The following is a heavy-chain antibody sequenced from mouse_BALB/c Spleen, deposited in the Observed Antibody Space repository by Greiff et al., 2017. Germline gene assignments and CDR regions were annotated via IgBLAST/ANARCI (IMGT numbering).Heavy chain of an antibody. CDR3: ARDYYGSSFDY. D-gene: IGHD1-1*01. V-gene: IGHV7-1*02. Sequence: EVKVVESGGGLVQPGGSLRLSCATSGFTFSDFYMEWVRQPPGKRLEWIAASRNKANDYTTEYSASVKGRFIVSRDTSQSILYLQMNALRAEDTAIYYCARDYYGSSFDYWGQGTTLTVSS. CDR1: GFTFSDFY. CDR2: SRNKANDYTT. J-gene: IGHJ2*01.